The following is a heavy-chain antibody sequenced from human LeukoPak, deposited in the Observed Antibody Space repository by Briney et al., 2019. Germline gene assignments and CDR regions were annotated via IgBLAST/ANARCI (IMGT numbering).Heavy chain of an antibody. D-gene: IGHD6-13*01. CDR3: AKDPSSSWTVNWFDP. Sequence: PGGSPRLSCAASGFTFSSYAMSWVRQAPGKGLEWVSAISGSGGSTYYADSVKGRFTISRDNSKNTLYLQMNSLRAEDTAVYYCAKDPSSSWTVNWFDPWGQGTLVTVSS. CDR1: GFTFSSYA. CDR2: ISGSGGST. V-gene: IGHV3-23*01. J-gene: IGHJ5*02.